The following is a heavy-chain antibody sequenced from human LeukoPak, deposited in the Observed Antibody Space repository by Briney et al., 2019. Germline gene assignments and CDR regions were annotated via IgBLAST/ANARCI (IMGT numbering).Heavy chain of an antibody. CDR3: ATVLERVATGAFDY. V-gene: IGHV3-9*01. Sequence: GRSLRLSCAASGFTFGDYYMNWVRQAPGKGLEWVSGISSSSSSIYYADSVKGRFTISSDNAKNSLYLQMNRLRAEDTALYYCATVLERVATGAFDYRGQGALVTVSS. D-gene: IGHD5-12*01. CDR2: ISSSSSSI. CDR1: GFTFGDYY. J-gene: IGHJ4*02.